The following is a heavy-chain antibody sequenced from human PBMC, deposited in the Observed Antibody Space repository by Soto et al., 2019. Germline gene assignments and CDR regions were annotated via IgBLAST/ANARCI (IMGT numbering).Heavy chain of an antibody. V-gene: IGHV3-23*01. CDR1: GFTFSSYA. CDR3: ANMRNDAFDI. D-gene: IGHD2-2*01. Sequence: EVQLLESGGGLVQPGGSLRLSCAASGFTFSSYAMSWVRQAPGKVLEWVSAISGSGGSTYYADSVKGRFPISRDNSKNTMYLQINSLRAEGTAVYYCANMRNDAFDIWGQGTMVTVYS. J-gene: IGHJ3*02. CDR2: ISGSGGST.